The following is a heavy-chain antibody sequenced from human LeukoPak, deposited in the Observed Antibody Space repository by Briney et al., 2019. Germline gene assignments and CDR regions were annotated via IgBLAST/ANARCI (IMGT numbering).Heavy chain of an antibody. CDR2: IKSKADGGTT. CDR3: TTDGTALDY. CDR1: GFTLSNAW. V-gene: IGHV3-15*01. D-gene: IGHD2-21*02. Sequence: PGGALRLSCAASGFTLSNAWMSWVGQAPGKGLEGVGRIKSKADGGTTGYAAPGKGRFTISRDDSKNTLYLQMNSLKTEDTAVNYCTTDGTALDYWGQGPLVTVSS. J-gene: IGHJ4*02.